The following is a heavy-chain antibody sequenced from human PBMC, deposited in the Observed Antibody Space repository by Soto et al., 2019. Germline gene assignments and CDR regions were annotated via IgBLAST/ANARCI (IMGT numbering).Heavy chain of an antibody. CDR2: IIPIFGTA. D-gene: IGHD1-1*01. V-gene: IGHV1-69*13. CDR1: GGTFSSYA. J-gene: IGHJ3*02. Sequence: SVKVSCKASGGTFSSYAISWVRQAPGQGLEWMGGIIPIFGTANYAQKFQGRVTITADESTSTAYMELSSLRSEDTAVYYCATPYDKSTGGAFDIWGQGTMVTVSS. CDR3: ATPYDKSTGGAFDI.